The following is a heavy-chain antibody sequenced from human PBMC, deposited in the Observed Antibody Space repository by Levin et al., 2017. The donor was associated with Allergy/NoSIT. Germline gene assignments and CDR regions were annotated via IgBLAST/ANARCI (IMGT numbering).Heavy chain of an antibody. CDR3: AKWLSSIWYSPFDV. V-gene: IGHV3-23*01. CDR1: GFTSGSTFSNYG. Sequence: GGSLRLSCVASGFTSGSTFSNYGVSWVRQAPGKGLEWVSGISSSGQITYYADSVKGRFAVSRDNSRNLLSLHMNALTAADTAVYYCAKWLSSIWYSPFDVWGPGTTVTVSS. CDR2: ISSSGQIT. J-gene: IGHJ3*01. D-gene: IGHD3-3*02.